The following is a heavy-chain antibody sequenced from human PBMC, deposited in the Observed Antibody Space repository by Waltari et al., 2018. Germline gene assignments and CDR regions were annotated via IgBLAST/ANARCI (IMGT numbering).Heavy chain of an antibody. CDR2: ISSSSSYI. CDR1: GFTFSSYS. CDR3: ARDLRVGATTGVGY. J-gene: IGHJ4*02. Sequence: EVQLVESGGGLVKPGGSLRLSCAASGFTFSSYSMNWVRQAPGKGLEWVSSISSSSSYINDADSVKGRFTISRDNAKNSLYLQMNSLRAEDAAVYYCARDLRVGATTGVGYWGQGTLVTVSS. V-gene: IGHV3-21*01. D-gene: IGHD1-26*01.